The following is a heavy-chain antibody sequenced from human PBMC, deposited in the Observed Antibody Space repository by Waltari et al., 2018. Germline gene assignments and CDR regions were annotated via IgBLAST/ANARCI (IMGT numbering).Heavy chain of an antibody. Sequence: QVQLQESGPGLVKPSETLSLTCTVSGASISRSYWSWIRQPPGNGLEWMEYIYYSGSTNYNPSLKSRVTISVDTSKNQFSLKLSSVTAADTAVYYCARFLPDRGYNYGYNYWGQGTRVTVSS. D-gene: IGHD5-18*01. CDR1: GASISRSY. CDR3: ARFLPDRGYNYGYNY. CDR2: IYYSGST. J-gene: IGHJ4*02. V-gene: IGHV4-59*01.